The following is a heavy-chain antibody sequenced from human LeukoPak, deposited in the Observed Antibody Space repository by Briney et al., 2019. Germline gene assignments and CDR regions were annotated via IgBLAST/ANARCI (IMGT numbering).Heavy chain of an antibody. CDR1: GGSVSRDNYS. Sequence: SETLSLTCTVSGGSVSRDNYSWSWIRQPPGKGLEWIGYISYSGSTNYNPSLKSRVTISVDMSKNQFSLKLSSVTAADTAVYYCARDRGNYYGSGTYYKGGKWFDPWGQGTLVTVSS. D-gene: IGHD3-10*01. J-gene: IGHJ5*02. CDR2: ISYSGST. CDR3: ARDRGNYYGSGTYYKGGKWFDP. V-gene: IGHV4-61*01.